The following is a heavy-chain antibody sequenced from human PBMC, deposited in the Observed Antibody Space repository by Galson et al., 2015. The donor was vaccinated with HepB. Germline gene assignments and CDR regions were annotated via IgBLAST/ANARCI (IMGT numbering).Heavy chain of an antibody. Sequence: QSGAEVKKPGESLRISCTGSGYSFTSYRISWVRQMPGKGLEWMGRIDPSNSDTNYSPSFQGHVTISADKSITTAYLQWSSLKASDSAIYYCARWEDEAGLHAFDIWGPGTMVTVST. CDR3: ARWEDEAGLHAFDI. CDR2: IDPSNSDT. J-gene: IGHJ3*02. CDR1: GYSFTSYR. V-gene: IGHV5-10-1*01. D-gene: IGHD1-26*01.